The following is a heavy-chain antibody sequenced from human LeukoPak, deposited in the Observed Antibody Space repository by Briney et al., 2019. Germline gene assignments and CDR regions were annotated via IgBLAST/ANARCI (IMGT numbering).Heavy chain of an antibody. J-gene: IGHJ5*02. CDR1: GFTFSSYW. CDR2: VNSDGSST. CDR3: ARGPLIGGSKGWFDP. Sequence: PGGSLRLSCAASGFTFSSYWMHWVRQAPGKGLVWVSRVNSDGSSTNYADSVKGRFTISRDNAQNTLFLQMNSLRADDTAVYYCARGPLIGGSKGWFDPWGQGTLVTVSS. D-gene: IGHD7-27*01. V-gene: IGHV3-74*01.